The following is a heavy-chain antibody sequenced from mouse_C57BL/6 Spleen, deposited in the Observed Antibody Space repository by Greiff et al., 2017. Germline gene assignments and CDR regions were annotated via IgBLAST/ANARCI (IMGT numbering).Heavy chain of an antibody. D-gene: IGHD1-1*01. CDR1: GYTFTDYY. V-gene: IGHV1-76*01. J-gene: IGHJ1*03. CDR2: IYPGSGNT. Sequence: VQLQQSGAELVRPGASVKLSCKASGYTFTDYYINWVKQRPGQGLEWIARIYPGSGNTYYNEKFKGKATLTAEKSSSTAYMQLSSLTSEDSAVXFCARYGDYGSSYEYFDVWGTGTTVTVSS. CDR3: ARYGDYGSSYEYFDV.